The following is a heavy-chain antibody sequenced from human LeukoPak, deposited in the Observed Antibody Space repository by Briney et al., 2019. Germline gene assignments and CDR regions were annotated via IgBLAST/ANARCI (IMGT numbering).Heavy chain of an antibody. CDR3: AKDSGRSFRYYFDY. CDR1: GFTFSNYG. D-gene: IGHD3-10*01. J-gene: IGHJ4*02. CDR2: IQFDGSNK. V-gene: IGHV3-30*02. Sequence: GGSLRLSCAASGFTFSNYGMHWVRQAPGKGLEWVSFIQFDGSNKYYADSVKGRFTISRDNSKNTLYLQMNSLRAEDTAVYYCAKDSGRSFRYYFDYWGQGTLVTVSS.